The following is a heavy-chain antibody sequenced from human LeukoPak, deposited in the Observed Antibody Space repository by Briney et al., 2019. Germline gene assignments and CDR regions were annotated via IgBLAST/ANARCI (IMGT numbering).Heavy chain of an antibody. CDR1: GESFSGYY. D-gene: IGHD6-19*01. V-gene: IGHV4-34*01. J-gene: IGHJ4*02. Sequence: SEALSLTCAVYGESFSGYYWSWLRQPPGKGLEWIGEINHSGSTNYNPSLKSRVTISVDTSKNQFSLKLSSVTAADTAVYYCARGLIAVAGPYYFDYWGQGTLVTVSS. CDR2: INHSGST. CDR3: ARGLIAVAGPYYFDY.